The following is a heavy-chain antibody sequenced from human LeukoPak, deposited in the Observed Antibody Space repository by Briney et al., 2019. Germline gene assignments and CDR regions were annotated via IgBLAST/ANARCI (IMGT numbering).Heavy chain of an antibody. V-gene: IGHV3-30*02. Sequence: GGSLRLSCAASGFTFSNYGMHWVRQAPGKGLEWVSFIRYDGSNEYYADSVRGRFTISRDNSKNTLYLQMNSLKTEDTAVYYCTTALEAAGDGVYMDVWGKGTTVTISS. CDR3: TTALEAAGDGVYMDV. D-gene: IGHD2-15*01. CDR1: GFTFSNYG. CDR2: IRYDGSNE. J-gene: IGHJ6*03.